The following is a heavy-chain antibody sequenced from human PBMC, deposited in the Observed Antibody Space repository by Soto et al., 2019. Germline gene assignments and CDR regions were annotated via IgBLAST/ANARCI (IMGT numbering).Heavy chain of an antibody. CDR2: IYSGGST. D-gene: IGHD6-19*01. CDR3: ARCSSGWSDLDY. J-gene: IGHJ4*02. V-gene: IGHV3-66*01. Sequence: EVQLVESGGGLVQPGGSLRLSCAASGFTVSSNYMSWVRQAPGKGLEWVSVIYSGGSTYYADSVKGRFTISRDNSKNTLYLQMNSLRAEDTAVYYCARCSSGWSDLDYWGQGTLVTVSS. CDR1: GFTVSSNY.